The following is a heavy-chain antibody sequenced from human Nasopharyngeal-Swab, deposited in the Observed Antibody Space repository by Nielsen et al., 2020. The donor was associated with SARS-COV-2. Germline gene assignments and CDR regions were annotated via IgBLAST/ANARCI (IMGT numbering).Heavy chain of an antibody. Sequence: GGSLRLSCTASGFIFSVYTVSWVRQAPGKGLEWVSSISPTSDYIYYAESVKGRFTISRDNAKNSLFLQMNSLRAEETAIYYCVRGSYGHYDSWGQGALITVSS. CDR3: VRGSYGHYDS. J-gene: IGHJ5*01. D-gene: IGHD4-17*01. CDR1: GFIFSVYT. V-gene: IGHV3-21*06. CDR2: ISPTSDYI.